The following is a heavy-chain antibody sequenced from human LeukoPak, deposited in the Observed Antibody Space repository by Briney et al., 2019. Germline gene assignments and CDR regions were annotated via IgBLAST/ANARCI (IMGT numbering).Heavy chain of an antibody. Sequence: GGSLRLSCAASGFTFSSYAMHWVRQAPGKGLGWVAVISYDGSNKYYADSVKGRFTISRDNSKSTLYLQMNSLRAEDTAVYYCARSNPPYYYDSSGYYWGNYGMDVWGQGTTVTVSS. D-gene: IGHD3-22*01. CDR1: GFTFSSYA. V-gene: IGHV3-30-3*01. CDR3: ARSNPPYYYDSSGYYWGNYGMDV. CDR2: ISYDGSNK. J-gene: IGHJ6*02.